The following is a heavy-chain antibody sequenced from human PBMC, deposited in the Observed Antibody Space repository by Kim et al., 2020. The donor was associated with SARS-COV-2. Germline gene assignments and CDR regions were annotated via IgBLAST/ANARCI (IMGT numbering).Heavy chain of an antibody. Sequence: PSFQGQVTLSADKSISTAYLQWSSLKASDTAMYYCARQDLGGTETNYFDYWGQGTLVTVSS. J-gene: IGHJ4*02. CDR3: ARQDLGGTETNYFDY. D-gene: IGHD3-10*01. V-gene: IGHV5-51*01.